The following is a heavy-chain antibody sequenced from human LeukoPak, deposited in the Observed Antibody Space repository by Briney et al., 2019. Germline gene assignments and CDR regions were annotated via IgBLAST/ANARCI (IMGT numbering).Heavy chain of an antibody. CDR2: ISPSGGIT. D-gene: IGHD6-13*01. V-gene: IGHV3-23*01. Sequence: GGSLRLSCAASGFTFSTYGMNWVRQAQGKGLEWVSGISPSGGITYYPDSVRGRFTISRDDSKNTAYLQMNSLKTEDTAVYYCTLSSNDYNPGYSSSWYGAYWGQGTLVTVSS. CDR3: TLSSNDYNPGYSSSWYGAY. CDR1: GFTFSTYG. J-gene: IGHJ4*02.